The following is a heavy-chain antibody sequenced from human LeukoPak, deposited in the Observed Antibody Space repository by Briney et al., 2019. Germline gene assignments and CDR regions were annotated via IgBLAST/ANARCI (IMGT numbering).Heavy chain of an antibody. V-gene: IGHV3-23*01. CDR3: AKGISGSFDY. D-gene: IGHD6-19*01. J-gene: IGHJ4*02. CDR2: MSSSGNTT. Sequence: GGSLRLSCAASGFTFSHYTIYWVRQAPGKGLEWVSGMSSSGNTTYYADSVKGRFTMSRDNSKNTPYLQMNSLRAEDTAVYYCAKGISGSFDYWGQGTLVTVSS. CDR1: GFTFSHYT.